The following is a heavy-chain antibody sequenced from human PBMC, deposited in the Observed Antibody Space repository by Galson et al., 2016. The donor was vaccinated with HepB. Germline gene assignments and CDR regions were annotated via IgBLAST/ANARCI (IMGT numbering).Heavy chain of an antibody. V-gene: IGHV3-33*01. D-gene: IGHD3-9*01. Sequence: SLRLSCAASGFTFSSYAMHWVRQAPGKGLEWVAVIWYDGSDKYYAESVKGRFTISRDNSENKLYLQMNGLRVDDTAVYYCTRGLPSFDWSLPAPYFEYWGQGTLVTVSS. J-gene: IGHJ4*02. CDR1: GFTFSSYA. CDR3: TRGLPSFDWSLPAPYFEY. CDR2: IWYDGSDK.